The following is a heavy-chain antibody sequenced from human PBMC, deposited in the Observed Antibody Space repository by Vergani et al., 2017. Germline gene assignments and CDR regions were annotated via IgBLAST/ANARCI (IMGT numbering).Heavy chain of an antibody. J-gene: IGHJ1*01. CDR1: GFTFSNSA. V-gene: IGHV3-23*01. CDR2: ISGPGLST. D-gene: IGHD3-22*01. CDR3: AKGHYYDSSGSYFQH. Sequence: EVHLLESGGGLVQSGGSLRLSCAASGFTFSNSAVSWVRQAPGRGLAWVSSISGPGLSTYYADSVKGRFSISRDNSKNTLYLQMNSLRAEDTAVYYCAKGHYYDSSGSYFQHWGQGTLVTVSS.